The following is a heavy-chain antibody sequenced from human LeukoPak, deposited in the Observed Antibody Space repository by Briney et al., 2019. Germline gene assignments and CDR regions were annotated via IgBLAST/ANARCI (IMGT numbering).Heavy chain of an antibody. CDR1: GYTFSDYW. CDR3: ARGRFCDSGNCYLDY. D-gene: IGHD4-23*01. J-gene: IGHJ4*02. Sequence: GGSLRLSCAASGYTFSDYWMSWVRQAPGKGLERVANIKPDGRDKYHVDSVKGRFTISRDNAKASLFLLMNSLRAEDTAVYYCARGRFCDSGNCYLDYWGQGTLVTVSS. CDR2: IKPDGRDK. V-gene: IGHV3-7*01.